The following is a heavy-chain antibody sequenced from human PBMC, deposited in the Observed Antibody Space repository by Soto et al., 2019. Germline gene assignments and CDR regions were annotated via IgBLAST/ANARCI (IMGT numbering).Heavy chain of an antibody. CDR1: GFTFEDHG. D-gene: IGHD3-10*01. CDR2: ISWDGGTT. V-gene: IGHV3-20*01. CDR3: ARSSGDQQVCDF. J-gene: IGHJ4*02. Sequence: EVQLVESGGGVARPGGSLRLSCAASGFTFEDHGMSWVRQAPGKGLEWLSDISWDGGTTVYADSVKGRFTVSRNNAKSSLYLQMNSLKPGDPAFYRCARSSGDQQVCDFWGQGTLVTVSS.